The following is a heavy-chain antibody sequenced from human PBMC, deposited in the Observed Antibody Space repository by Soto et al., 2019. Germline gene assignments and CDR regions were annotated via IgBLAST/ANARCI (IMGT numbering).Heavy chain of an antibody. CDR1: GGTFSSYA. V-gene: IGHV1-69*06. D-gene: IGHD1-26*01. J-gene: IGHJ4*02. CDR2: IIPIFGTA. CDR3: AREGGLGATTGWD. Sequence: QVQLVQSGAEVKKPGSSVKVSCKASGGTFSSYAISWVRQAPGQGLEWMGGIIPIFGTANYAQKFQGRVTITANISPSTPYLELSSLRSGDRAVYYCAREGGLGATTGWDWGQGTLVTVSS.